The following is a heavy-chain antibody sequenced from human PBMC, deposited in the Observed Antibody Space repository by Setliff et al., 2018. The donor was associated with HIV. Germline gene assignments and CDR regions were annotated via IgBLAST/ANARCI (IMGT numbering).Heavy chain of an antibody. J-gene: IGHJ5*02. CDR3: ARPHSGRGGGAYFDP. CDR2: ILDGRET. D-gene: IGHD6-19*01. Sequence: SETLSLTCTVSGGSITSGHYYWGWIRQPPGKGLEWIGNILDGRETFFNPSLKSRVTISVGASKSQFSLKLRSVTAADTAVYHCARPHSGRGGGAYFDPWGQGILVTVSS. CDR1: GGSITSGHYY. V-gene: IGHV4-39*01.